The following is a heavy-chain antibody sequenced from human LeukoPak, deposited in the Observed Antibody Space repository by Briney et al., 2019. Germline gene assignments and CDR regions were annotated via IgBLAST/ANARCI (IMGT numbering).Heavy chain of an antibody. CDR1: GGSVSSGSYY. Sequence: PSETLSLTCTVSGGSVSSGSYYWSWIRQPPGKGLEWIGYIYYSGSTNYNPSLKSRVTISVGTSKNQFSLKVSSVTAADTGVYYCASKSTDHGELRFDYWGQGTLVTVSS. D-gene: IGHD4-17*01. CDR3: ASKSTDHGELRFDY. CDR2: IYYSGST. V-gene: IGHV4-61*01. J-gene: IGHJ4*02.